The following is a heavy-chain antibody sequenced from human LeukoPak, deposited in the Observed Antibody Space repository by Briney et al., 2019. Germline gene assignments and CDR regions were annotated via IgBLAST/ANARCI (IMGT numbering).Heavy chain of an antibody. CDR1: GGSISSSPYY. CDR3: ARGGLNEVAGLDY. V-gene: IGHV4-61*05. Sequence: SETLSLTCTVSGGSISSSPYYWGWIRQPPGKGLEWIGYIYYSGSTNYNPSLKSRVTISVDTSKNQFSLKLSSVTAADTAVYYCARGGLNEVAGLDYWGQGTLVTVSS. D-gene: IGHD6-19*01. J-gene: IGHJ4*02. CDR2: IYYSGST.